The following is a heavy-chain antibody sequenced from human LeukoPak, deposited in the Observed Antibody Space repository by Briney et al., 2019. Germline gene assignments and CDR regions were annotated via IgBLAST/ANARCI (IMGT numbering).Heavy chain of an antibody. D-gene: IGHD2-21*02. Sequence: ASVKVSCKASGYTFNTIAMNWVRQAPGQGLEWMGWINTNTGNPTYAQGFTGRFVFSLDTSVSTAYLQISSLKAEDTAVYYCVRGDFRPDYWGQGTLVTVSS. J-gene: IGHJ4*02. CDR2: INTNTGNP. CDR3: VRGDFRPDY. CDR1: GYTFNTIA. V-gene: IGHV7-4-1*02.